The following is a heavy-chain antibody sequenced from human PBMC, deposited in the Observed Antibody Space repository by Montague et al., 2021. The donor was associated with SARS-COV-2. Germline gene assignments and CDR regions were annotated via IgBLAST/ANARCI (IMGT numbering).Heavy chain of an antibody. CDR2: IDPSDSYT. V-gene: IGHV5-10-1*01. CDR1: GYSFTSYW. CDR3: ARHRAYYGSGSPPIIDY. D-gene: IGHD3-10*01. J-gene: IGHJ4*02. Sequence: QSGAEVKKPGESLRISCKGSGYSFTSYWISWVRQMPGKGLEWMGRIDPSDSYTNYSPSFQGPVTISADKSISTAYLQWSSLKASDTAMYYCARHRAYYGSGSPPIIDYWGQGTLVTVSS.